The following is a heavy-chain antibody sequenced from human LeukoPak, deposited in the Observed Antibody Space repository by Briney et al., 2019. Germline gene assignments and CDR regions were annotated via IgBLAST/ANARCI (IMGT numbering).Heavy chain of an antibody. CDR2: IYYSGST. D-gene: IGHD3-22*01. Sequence: SETLSLTCTVSGGSISPYHWGWIRQPPGKGLEWIGYIYYSGSTNYNPSLKSRVTISVDTSKNQFSLKLSSVTAADTAVYYCARHVTDSSGYYMDAFDIWGQGTMVTVSS. CDR3: ARHVTDSSGYYMDAFDI. CDR1: GGSISPYH. V-gene: IGHV4-59*08. J-gene: IGHJ3*02.